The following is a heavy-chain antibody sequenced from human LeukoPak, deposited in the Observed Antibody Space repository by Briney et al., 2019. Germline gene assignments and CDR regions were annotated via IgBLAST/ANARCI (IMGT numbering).Heavy chain of an antibody. CDR3: ARAQGLWVGWARGYYYYMDV. V-gene: IGHV1-2*02. J-gene: IGHJ6*03. D-gene: IGHD3-10*01. Sequence: ASVKVSCTASGYTFTGYYMHWVRQAPGQGLEWMGWINPNSGGTNYAQKFQGRVTMTRDTSISTAYMELSRLRSYDTAVYYCARAQGLWVGWARGYYYYMDVWGKGTTVTVSS. CDR1: GYTFTGYY. CDR2: INPNSGGT.